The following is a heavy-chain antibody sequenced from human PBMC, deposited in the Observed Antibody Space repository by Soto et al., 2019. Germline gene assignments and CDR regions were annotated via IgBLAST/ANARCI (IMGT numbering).Heavy chain of an antibody. CDR3: AKRAGTIYYYGMDV. V-gene: IGHV3-23*01. Sequence: GGSLRLSCAVSGFTFSSYSMSWVRQAPGKGLEWVSAISGSGGSTYYADSVKGRFTISRDNSKNTLYLQMNSLRAEDTAVYYCAKRAGTIYYYGMDVWGQGPTVTVS. CDR1: GFTFSSYS. D-gene: IGHD6-13*01. J-gene: IGHJ6*02. CDR2: ISGSGGST.